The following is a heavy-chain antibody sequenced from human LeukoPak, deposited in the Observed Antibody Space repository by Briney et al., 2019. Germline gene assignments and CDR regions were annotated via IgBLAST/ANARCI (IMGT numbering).Heavy chain of an antibody. V-gene: IGHV4-39*07. CDR1: GGSISSSSYY. CDR2: IYYSGST. Sequence: SETLSLTCTVSGGSISSSSYYWGWIRQPPGKGLEWIGSIYYSGSTYYNPSLKSRVTISVDTSKNQFSLKLSSVTAADTAVYYCARDGTMVRGDPLFDYWGQGTLVTVSS. D-gene: IGHD3-10*01. J-gene: IGHJ4*02. CDR3: ARDGTMVRGDPLFDY.